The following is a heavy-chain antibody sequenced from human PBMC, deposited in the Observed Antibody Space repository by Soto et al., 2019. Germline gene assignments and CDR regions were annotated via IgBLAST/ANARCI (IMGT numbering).Heavy chain of an antibody. V-gene: IGHV3-9*01. J-gene: IGHJ4*02. CDR2: LGWNSGGI. CDR1: GFRFDGHA. D-gene: IGHD2-21*01. Sequence: EVQLVESGGGSVQPGRSLRLSCVGSGFRFDGHAMHWVRQSPGKGLEWVSGLGWNSGGIDYADFVKGRFTISRDNAKNSLYLQMDSLRTADTAVDDCARLRYGEGTGNFDYWGQGTLVTVSS. CDR3: ARLRYGEGTGNFDY.